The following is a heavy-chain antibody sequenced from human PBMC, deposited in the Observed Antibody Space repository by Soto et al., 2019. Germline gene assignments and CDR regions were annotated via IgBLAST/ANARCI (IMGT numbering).Heavy chain of an antibody. J-gene: IGHJ4*02. V-gene: IGHV4-39*01. CDR3: ARRTVNIRTFYSGLKTHCFDY. CDR1: GGSISSSSYY. Sequence: QLQLQESGPGLVKPSETLSLTCAVSGGSISSSSYYWGWIRQPPGKGLEWIGSIYYSGSTYYTPSLKCRVAISVDTSKNQFSLKLNSVTAADTAVYYCARRTVNIRTFYSGLKTHCFDYWGQGTLVTVSS. D-gene: IGHD6-19*01. CDR2: IYYSGST.